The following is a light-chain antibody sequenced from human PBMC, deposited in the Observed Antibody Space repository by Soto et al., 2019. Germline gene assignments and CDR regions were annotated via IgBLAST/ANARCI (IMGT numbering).Light chain of an antibody. V-gene: IGKV3D-15*01. CDR2: EAS. Sequence: TPSPDTLSLSPGERATLPFRASQSVGNNLAWYQQKPGQAPGLLIYEASTRATGIPARFSGSGSGTDFTLTISGLQSEDSAIYFCQQYNNWPFSFGPGTRLEIK. J-gene: IGKJ5*01. CDR3: QQYNNWPFS. CDR1: QSVGNN.